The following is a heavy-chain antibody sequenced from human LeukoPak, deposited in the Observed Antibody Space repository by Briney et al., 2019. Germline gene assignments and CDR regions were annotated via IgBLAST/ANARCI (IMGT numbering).Heavy chain of an antibody. CDR3: ARAGTYCTSTSCSPFDY. Sequence: ASVKVSCKASGYTFSIYYMHWVRQAPGQGLEWMGIINPSGGSTSYTQKFQGRVTMTSDTSTSTVYMELSSLRSEDTAVYYCARAGTYCTSTSCSPFDYWGQGTLVTVSS. CDR1: GYTFSIYY. D-gene: IGHD2-2*01. J-gene: IGHJ4*02. CDR2: INPSGGST. V-gene: IGHV1-46*01.